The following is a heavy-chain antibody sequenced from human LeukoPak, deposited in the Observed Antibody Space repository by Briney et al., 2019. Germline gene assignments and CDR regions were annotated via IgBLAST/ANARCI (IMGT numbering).Heavy chain of an antibody. J-gene: IGHJ4*02. D-gene: IGHD2-15*01. CDR2: ISDDSSFT. CDR3: AKGRCSGVGCDSFHS. CDR1: GFALSSHW. V-gene: IGHV3-23*01. Sequence: GGSLRLSCAASGFALSSHWMTWVRQAPGKGLECISTISDDSSFTYYADSVKGRSAISRDDSKNTLYLQMNNLKVEDTAVYYCAKGRCSGVGCDSFHSWGQGALVTVSS.